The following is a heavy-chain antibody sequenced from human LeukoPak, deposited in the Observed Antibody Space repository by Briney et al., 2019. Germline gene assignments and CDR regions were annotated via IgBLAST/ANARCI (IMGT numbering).Heavy chain of an antibody. CDR3: ARAREQYSSGSHYYFDY. V-gene: IGHV3-33*01. CDR1: GFTFSSYG. CDR2: IWYDGSNT. Sequence: RRSLRLSCAASGFTFSSYGIHWVRQAPGKGLEWVALIWYDGSNTYYADSVKGRFTISRDNSKNTLYLQMNSLRVEDTAVYYCARAREQYSSGSHYYFDYWGQGTLVTVSS. D-gene: IGHD3-10*01. J-gene: IGHJ4*02.